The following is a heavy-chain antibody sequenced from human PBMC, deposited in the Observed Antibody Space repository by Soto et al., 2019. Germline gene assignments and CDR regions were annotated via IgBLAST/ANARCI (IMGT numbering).Heavy chain of an antibody. V-gene: IGHV3-23*01. CDR2: IRPNGDTT. CDR3: AQTPYALLH. J-gene: IGHJ4*02. Sequence: EVQVLESGGNLVQPGESLRLSCAASGFTFRNYAMTWVRQAPGKGLEWVSVIRPNGDTTYYADSGKGRFTISRDNSKNTLYLPINGLRVEETALYYCAQTPYALLHWAQGTVVTVPS. CDR1: GFTFRNYA. D-gene: IGHD2-15*01.